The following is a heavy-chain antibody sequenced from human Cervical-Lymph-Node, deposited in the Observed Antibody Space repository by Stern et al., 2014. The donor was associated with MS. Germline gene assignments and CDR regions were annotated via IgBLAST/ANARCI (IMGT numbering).Heavy chain of an antibody. V-gene: IGHV3-53*01. J-gene: IGHJ4*02. Sequence: EVKVVESGGGLIQIGGSLRLSCAASGFTVKNYHMSWVSQAPGKGVEWVSVIHRGDRGDKTYYSDSVKGRFTISRDYSRNTVFLQMNNVIVEDTAVYSCARDGYYYDSSGASYKKYFDYWGQGTRVTVSS. CDR1: GFTVKNYH. CDR2: IHRGDRGDKT. CDR3: ARDGYYYDSSGASYKKYFDY. D-gene: IGHD3-22*01.